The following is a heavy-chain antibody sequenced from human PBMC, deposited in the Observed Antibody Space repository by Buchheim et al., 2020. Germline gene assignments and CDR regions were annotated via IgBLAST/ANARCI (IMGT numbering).Heavy chain of an antibody. CDR1: GGTFSSYA. CDR3: ARDMRGYDFWYQNWFDP. V-gene: IGHV1-69*06. J-gene: IGHJ5*02. CDR2: VIPIFGTA. Sequence: QVQLVQSGAEVKKPGSSVKVSCKASGGTFSSYAISWVRQAPGQGLEWMGGVIPIFGTANYAQKFQGRVTITADKSTSTAYLELSSLRSEDTAVYYCARDMRGYDFWYQNWFDPWGQGTL. D-gene: IGHD3-3*01.